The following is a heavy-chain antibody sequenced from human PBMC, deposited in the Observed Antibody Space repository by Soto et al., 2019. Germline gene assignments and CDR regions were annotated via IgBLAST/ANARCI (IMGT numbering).Heavy chain of an antibody. V-gene: IGHV4-30-4*01. CDR2: VSHTGTA. Sequence: QVQLQESGPGLVRPSQTLSLNCTVSGSYIDREDYYWSWMRRPPGKGLEWIGYVSHTGTAYYTPSLGGRTASYVHASKTQFSLTMTSVTAADTAMYFCARGDSGFDVWGQGTMVTVSS. D-gene: IGHD2-21*01. CDR1: GSYIDREDYY. J-gene: IGHJ3*01. CDR3: ARGDSGFDV.